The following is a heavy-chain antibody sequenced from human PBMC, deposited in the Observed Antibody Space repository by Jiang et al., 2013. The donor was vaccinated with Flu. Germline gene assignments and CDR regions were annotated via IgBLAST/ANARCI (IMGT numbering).Heavy chain of an antibody. D-gene: IGHD3-3*01. Sequence: VSSNSAAWNWIRQSPSRGLEWLGRTYFKSKWYNDYALSVKSRISINADTSRNQFSLQLNSVTPEDTAVYYCARESPGEWLRLGYLYFYGMDVWGQGTTVSVSS. CDR1: VSSNSAA. CDR3: ARESPGEWLRLGYLYFYGMDV. J-gene: IGHJ6*02. CDR2: TYFKSKWYN. V-gene: IGHV6-1*01.